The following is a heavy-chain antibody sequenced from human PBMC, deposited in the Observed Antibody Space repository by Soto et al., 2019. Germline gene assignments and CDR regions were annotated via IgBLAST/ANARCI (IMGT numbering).Heavy chain of an antibody. V-gene: IGHV1-18*01. J-gene: IGHJ6*02. CDR3: AREGDYDILTGYSIIHYFYGMAV. Sequence: QVQLVQSGAEVKKPGASVKVSCKASGYTFTSYGISWVRQAPGQGLEWMGWISAYNGNTNYAQKLQGRVTMTTDTTTSTAXVXMXXLRADDTAVYCCAREGDYDILTGYSIIHYFYGMAVWGQGPPVTVSS. CDR1: GYTFTSYG. D-gene: IGHD3-9*01. CDR2: ISAYNGNT.